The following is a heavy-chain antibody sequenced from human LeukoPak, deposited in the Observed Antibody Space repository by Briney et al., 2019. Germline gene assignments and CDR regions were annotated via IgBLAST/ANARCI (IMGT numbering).Heavy chain of an antibody. CDR2: ISSSGTLI. Sequence: GGSLRLSCAASGFTFSNYEVNWVRQAPGKGLEWVSQISSSGTLIYYADSVRGRFTISRDNAKNSLYLQMNSLRAEDTAVYYCARGRTTGTKLDFDYWGQGTRVTASS. CDR3: ARGRTTGTKLDFDY. V-gene: IGHV3-48*03. D-gene: IGHD1-1*01. CDR1: GFTFSNYE. J-gene: IGHJ4*02.